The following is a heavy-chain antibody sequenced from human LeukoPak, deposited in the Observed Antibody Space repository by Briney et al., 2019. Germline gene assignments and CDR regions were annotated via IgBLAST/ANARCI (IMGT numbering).Heavy chain of an antibody. J-gene: IGHJ2*01. Sequence: ETLSLTCTVSGGSISSYYWSWIRQPPGKGLEWIGYIYYSGSTNYNPSLKSRVTISVDTSKNQFSLKLSSVTAADTAVYYCARLGYSYGPWYFDLWGRGTLVTVSS. CDR2: IYYSGST. CDR1: GGSISSYY. CDR3: ARLGYSYGPWYFDL. V-gene: IGHV4-59*01. D-gene: IGHD5-18*01.